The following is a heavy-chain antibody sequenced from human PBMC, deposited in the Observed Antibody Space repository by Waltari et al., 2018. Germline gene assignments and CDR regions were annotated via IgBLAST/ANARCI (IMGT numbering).Heavy chain of an antibody. CDR2: IIPIFGAE. D-gene: IGHD6-6*01. V-gene: IGHV1-69*01. Sequence: QAQLVQSGADVKKPGSSVKVSCKASGGTFSSSAICWVRRAPGQGLEWMGGIIPIFGAENYAKKFQGRVTITADESTSTAYMELSSLRSEDTAVYYCARGLYSSSAYYYYMDVWGKGTTVTVSS. J-gene: IGHJ6*03. CDR1: GGTFSSSA. CDR3: ARGLYSSSAYYYYMDV.